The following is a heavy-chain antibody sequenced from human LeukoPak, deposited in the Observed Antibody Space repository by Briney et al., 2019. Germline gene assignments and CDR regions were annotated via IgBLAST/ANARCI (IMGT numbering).Heavy chain of an antibody. CDR1: GFTFSSYS. Sequence: GGSLRLSCAASGFTFSSYSMNWVRQAPGKGLERVSSITSSSSYIYYADSVKGRFTISRDNAKNSLYLQMNSLRAEDTALYYCARYRFVVGATDSFDIWGQGTMVTVSS. J-gene: IGHJ3*02. V-gene: IGHV3-21*01. CDR2: ITSSSSYI. D-gene: IGHD1-26*01. CDR3: ARYRFVVGATDSFDI.